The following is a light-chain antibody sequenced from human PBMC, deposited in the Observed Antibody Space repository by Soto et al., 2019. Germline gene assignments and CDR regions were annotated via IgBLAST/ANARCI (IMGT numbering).Light chain of an antibody. CDR2: DAS. CDR1: QSVSSY. Sequence: EIVLTQSPATLSLSPGERATLSSRASQSVSSYLAWYQQKPGQAPRLLIYDASNRATGIPARFSGSGSGTDFTLTISSLEPVDFAVYYCQQRSNWVFTFGPGTKVDIK. CDR3: QQRSNWVFT. J-gene: IGKJ3*01. V-gene: IGKV3-11*01.